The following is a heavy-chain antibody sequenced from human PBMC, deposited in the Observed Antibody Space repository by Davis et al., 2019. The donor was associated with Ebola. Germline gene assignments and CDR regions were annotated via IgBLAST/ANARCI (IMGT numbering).Heavy chain of an antibody. J-gene: IGHJ5*02. Sequence: AASVKVSCKASGYTFTTYGISWVRQAPGQGLEWMGWISAYNGNTNYAQKLQGRVTITADKSTSTAYMELSSLRSEDTAVYYCATYDFWNHNWFDPWGQGTLVTVSS. D-gene: IGHD3-3*01. CDR2: ISAYNGNT. CDR1: GYTFTTYG. V-gene: IGHV1-18*01. CDR3: ATYDFWNHNWFDP.